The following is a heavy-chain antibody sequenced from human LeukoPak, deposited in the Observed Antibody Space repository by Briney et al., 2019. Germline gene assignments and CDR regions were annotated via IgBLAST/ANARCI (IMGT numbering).Heavy chain of an antibody. CDR3: ARLRSPGDFDY. CDR1: GDSFSYFY. D-gene: IGHD1-26*01. J-gene: IGHJ4*02. V-gene: IGHV4-59*12. Sequence: SETLSLTCTVSGDSFSYFYWSWIRQPPGKGLEWIGYIYNSGSTNYNPSLKSRVTISVDTSKNQFSLKMRSVTAADTAMYYCARLRSPGDFDYWGQGTLVTVSS. CDR2: IYNSGST.